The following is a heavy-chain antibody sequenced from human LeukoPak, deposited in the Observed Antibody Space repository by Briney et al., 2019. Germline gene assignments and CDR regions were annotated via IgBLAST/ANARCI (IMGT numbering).Heavy chain of an antibody. Sequence: PGGSLRLSCADSGFTFSSYSLNWVRQAPGKGLEWVAFISSSSSTIYYADSMKGRFTISRDNARNSLYLQMNSLRVEDTAVYYCARERVGEFALDYWGQGTLVTVSS. V-gene: IGHV3-48*04. CDR3: ARERVGEFALDY. CDR1: GFTFSSYS. J-gene: IGHJ4*02. CDR2: ISSSSSTI. D-gene: IGHD3-10*01.